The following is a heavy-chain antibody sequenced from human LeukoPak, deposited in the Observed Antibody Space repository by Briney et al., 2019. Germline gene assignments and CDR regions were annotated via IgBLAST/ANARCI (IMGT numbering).Heavy chain of an antibody. Sequence: PGRSLRLSCAASGFTFSSYAMHWVRQAPGKGLEWVAVISYDGSNKYYADSVKGRFTISRDNSKNTLYLQMNSLGAEDTAVYYCAKAPKDYGDYVVSDYWGQGTLVTVSS. V-gene: IGHV3-30*04. CDR1: GFTFSSYA. D-gene: IGHD4-17*01. CDR2: ISYDGSNK. CDR3: AKAPKDYGDYVVSDY. J-gene: IGHJ4*02.